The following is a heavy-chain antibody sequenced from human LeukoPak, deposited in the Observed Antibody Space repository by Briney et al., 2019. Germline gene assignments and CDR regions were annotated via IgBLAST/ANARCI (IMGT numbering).Heavy chain of an antibody. Sequence: ASVKVSCKASRYTLTSYGISWVRQTPGEGLEWMGWICAYNDNTNYAQKFQGRVTMNTDTSTSTAYMELRSLRSDDTAVYYCARGGGDGYNPDYWGQGTLVTVSS. CDR3: ARGGGDGYNPDY. D-gene: IGHD5-24*01. J-gene: IGHJ4*02. V-gene: IGHV1-18*04. CDR2: ICAYNDNT. CDR1: RYTLTSYG.